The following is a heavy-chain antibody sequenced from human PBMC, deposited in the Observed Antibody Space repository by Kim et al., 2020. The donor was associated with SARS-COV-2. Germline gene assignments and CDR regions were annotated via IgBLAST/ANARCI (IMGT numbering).Heavy chain of an antibody. D-gene: IGHD4-17*01. CDR3: ARAYGDYYNWFDP. Sequence: SETLSLTCTVSGGSISSTGYYWGWIRQPPGKGLEWIGSIYYSGSTCYNPSLKSRVTISVDTSKTQFSLKLTSVTAADTAVYYCARAYGDYYNWFDPWGQGTLVTVSS. CDR1: GGSISSTGYY. CDR2: IYYSGST. J-gene: IGHJ5*02. V-gene: IGHV4-39*01.